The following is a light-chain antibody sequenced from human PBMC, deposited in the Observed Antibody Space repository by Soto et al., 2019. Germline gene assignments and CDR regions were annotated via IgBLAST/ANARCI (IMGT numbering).Light chain of an antibody. CDR1: ESVSRYY. Sequence: EIVLTQSPGTLSLSPGERATLSCRASESVSRYYLAWYQKKPGQAPRLLMYGASSRATGIPDRFSGSGSGTDFTLTISSLEPEDFAVYYGLQYGSSKTCGQGTKVEIK. V-gene: IGKV3-20*01. CDR2: GAS. J-gene: IGKJ1*01. CDR3: LQYGSSKT.